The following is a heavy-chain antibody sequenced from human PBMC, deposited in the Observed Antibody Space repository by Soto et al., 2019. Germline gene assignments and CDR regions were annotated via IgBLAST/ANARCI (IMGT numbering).Heavy chain of an antibody. V-gene: IGHV1-69*01. CDR2: IIPIFGTA. CDR1: GGTFSSYA. D-gene: IGHD4-17*01. Sequence: SVKVSCKSSGGTFSSYAISWVRQAPGQGLEWMGGIIPIFGTANYAQKFQGRVTITADESTSTAYMELSSLRSEDTAVSYCARDYGELWYFDRWGRGTLVTVYS. CDR3: ARDYGELWYFDR. J-gene: IGHJ2*01.